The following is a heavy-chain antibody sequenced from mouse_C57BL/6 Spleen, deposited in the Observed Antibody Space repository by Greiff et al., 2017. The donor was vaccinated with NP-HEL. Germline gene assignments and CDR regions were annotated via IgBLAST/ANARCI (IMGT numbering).Heavy chain of an antibody. V-gene: IGHV6-3*01. D-gene: IGHD4-1*01. CDR3: TGNWDNFDY. CDR2: IRLKSDNYAT. J-gene: IGHJ2*01. Sequence: EVQGVESGGGLVQPGGSMKLSCVASGFTFSNYWMNWVRQSPEKGLEWVAQIRLKSDNYATHYAESVKGRFTISRDDSKSSVYLQMNNLRAEDIGIYYCTGNWDNFDYWGQGTTLTVSS. CDR1: GFTFSNYW.